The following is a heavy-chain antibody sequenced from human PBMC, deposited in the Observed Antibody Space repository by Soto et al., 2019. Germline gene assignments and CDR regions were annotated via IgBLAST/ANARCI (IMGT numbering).Heavy chain of an antibody. CDR2: IYPGDSDT. J-gene: IGHJ6*02. D-gene: IGHD6-6*01. Sequence: PGESLKISCKVSGYSFTSYWIGWVRQMPGKGLEWMGIIYPGDSDTRYSPSFQGQVTISADKSISTAYLQWSSLKASDPAMYYCARQLEYSSSSYYYYYGMDVWGQGTTVTVPS. CDR3: ARQLEYSSSSYYYYYGMDV. CDR1: GYSFTSYW. V-gene: IGHV5-51*01.